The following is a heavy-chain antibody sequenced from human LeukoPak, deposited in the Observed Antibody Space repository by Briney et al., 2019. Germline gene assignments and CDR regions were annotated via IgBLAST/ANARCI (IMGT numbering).Heavy chain of an antibody. CDR2: ISYDGSTK. CDR3: ARVPVHASGYHLDL. V-gene: IGHV3-30*03. J-gene: IGHJ4*02. CDR1: GFTFSTYG. D-gene: IGHD5-18*01. Sequence: PGGSLRLSCTASGFTFSTYGMHWVRQAPGKGLEWVTLISYDGSTKYYSDSVKGRFTISRDNSENTFYLQMNDLRVEDTAVYYCARVPVHASGYHLDLWGQGTLVTASS.